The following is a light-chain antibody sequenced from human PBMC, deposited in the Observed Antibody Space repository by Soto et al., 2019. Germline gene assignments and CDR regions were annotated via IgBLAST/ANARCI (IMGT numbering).Light chain of an antibody. CDR1: SSNIGAGYD. CDR2: GNS. J-gene: IGLJ3*02. Sequence: QSVLTQPPSVSGAPGQRVTISCTGSSSNIGAGYDVHWYQQLPGTAPKLLIYGNSNRPSGVPDRFSGSKSGTSASLAITGLQGEDEADYCCQSYDSSLSGSVFGGGTKVTVL. V-gene: IGLV1-40*01. CDR3: QSYDSSLSGSV.